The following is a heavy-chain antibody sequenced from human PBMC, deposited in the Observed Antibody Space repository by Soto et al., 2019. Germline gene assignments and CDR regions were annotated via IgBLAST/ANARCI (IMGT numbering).Heavy chain of an antibody. Sequence: EVQLVASGGGLVQPGRSLRLSCTASGFTLRDYPMSWFRQAPGKGLEWVAYIRTATYGGTTEYAASVKDRFTISRDDSESVASLQMNSLKTEDTAVYYCTRAIRLSGDAFDIWGQGTMVTVSS. V-gene: IGHV3-49*03. J-gene: IGHJ3*02. CDR3: TRAIRLSGDAFDI. D-gene: IGHD3-3*01. CDR1: GFTLRDYP. CDR2: IRTATYGGTT.